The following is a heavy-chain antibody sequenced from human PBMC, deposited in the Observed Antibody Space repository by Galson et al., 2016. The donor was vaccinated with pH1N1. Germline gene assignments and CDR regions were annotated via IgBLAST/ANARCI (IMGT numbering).Heavy chain of an antibody. CDR3: AREDYYDTDLSDWYFDL. J-gene: IGHJ2*01. CDR1: GGTFGSYG. V-gene: IGHV1-69*13. Sequence: SVKVSCKASGGTFGSYGINWVRQAPGQGLEWMGGIIPIFKTTKYAQNFQGRVTITADESTTTAYMELSSLRSEDMAVYYCAREDYYDTDLSDWYFDLWGRGTLLTVSS. CDR2: IIPIFKTT. D-gene: IGHD3-22*01.